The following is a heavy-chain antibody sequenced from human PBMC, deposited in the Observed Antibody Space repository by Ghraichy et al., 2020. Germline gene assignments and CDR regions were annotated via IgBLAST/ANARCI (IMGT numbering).Heavy chain of an antibody. D-gene: IGHD6-19*01. J-gene: IGHJ4*02. Sequence: SETLSLTCTVSGGSISSYYWSWIRQPPGKGLEWIGYIYYSGSTNYNPSLKSRVTISVDTSKNQFSLKLSSVTAADTAVYYCAREHLAVAPLTYFDYWGQGTLVTVSS. V-gene: IGHV4-59*01. CDR1: GGSISSYY. CDR2: IYYSGST. CDR3: AREHLAVAPLTYFDY.